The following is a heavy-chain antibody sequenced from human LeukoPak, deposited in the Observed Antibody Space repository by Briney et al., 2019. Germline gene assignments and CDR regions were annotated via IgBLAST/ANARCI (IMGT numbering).Heavy chain of an antibody. CDR1: GYSISSTYC. CDR3: ARNMTTVTPGVFDI. J-gene: IGHJ3*02. CDR2: IYNSGST. V-gene: IGHV4-38-2*01. Sequence: SETLSLTCAVSGYSISSTYCWAWIRQPPGKGLEWIASIYNSGSTYYNLSLKSRVTISIDTSKNQFFLKVSSVTAADTAVYYCARNMTTVTPGVFDIWGQGTVVTVSS. D-gene: IGHD4-17*01.